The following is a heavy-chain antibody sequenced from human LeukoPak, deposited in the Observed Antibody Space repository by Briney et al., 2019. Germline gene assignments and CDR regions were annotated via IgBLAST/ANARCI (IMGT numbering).Heavy chain of an antibody. J-gene: IGHJ4*02. CDR2: IWYDGSNK. CDR1: GFTFSSYG. Sequence: PGRSLRLSCAASGFTFSSYGMHWVRQAPGKGLEWVAVIWYDGSNKYYADSVKGRFTISRDNAKNTLYLQMNSLRAEDTAVYYCARGPAWIYDLSTHDDYWGQGTLVTVSS. CDR3: ARGPAWIYDLSTHDDY. V-gene: IGHV3-33*03. D-gene: IGHD3-3*01.